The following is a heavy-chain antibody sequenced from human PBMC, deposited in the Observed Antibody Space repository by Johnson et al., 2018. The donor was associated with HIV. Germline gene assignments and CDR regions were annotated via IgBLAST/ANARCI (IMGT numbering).Heavy chain of an antibody. CDR3: ARDGHVSGSYHAFDI. V-gene: IGHV3-53*01. Sequence: VLLVESGGGLIQPGGSLRLSCAASGFTVSSNYMSWVRQAPGQGLEWVSLINTGGSTYYADSVKGRFTISRENAKNSLYLQLNSLRAGDTAVYYCARDGHVSGSYHAFDIWGQGTMVTVSS. D-gene: IGHD1-26*01. CDR1: GFTVSSNY. J-gene: IGHJ3*02. CDR2: INTGGST.